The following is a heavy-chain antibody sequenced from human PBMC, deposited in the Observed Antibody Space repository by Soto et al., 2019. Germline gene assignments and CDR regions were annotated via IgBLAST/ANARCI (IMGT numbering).Heavy chain of an antibody. CDR3: GKLVTGGTLG. Sequence: PGGSLRLSCTASGFTFSSYAMTWVRQAPGKGLEWVSPISASGHNTYYGDSVRGRFTTSRDNSKNTLYLQMNSLRAEDTAVYYCGKLVTGGTLGWGLGTMVTVSS. CDR2: ISASGHNT. J-gene: IGHJ3*01. V-gene: IGHV3-23*01. CDR1: GFTFSSYA. D-gene: IGHD2-21*02.